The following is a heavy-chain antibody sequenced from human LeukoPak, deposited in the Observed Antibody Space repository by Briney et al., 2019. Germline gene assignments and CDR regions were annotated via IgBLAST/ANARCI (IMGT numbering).Heavy chain of an antibody. V-gene: IGHV3-73*01. Sequence: GGSLKLSCAASGFTFSGSAMHWVRQASGKGLEWVGRIRSKANSYATAYAASVKGRFTLSRDDSKNTAYLQTDSLKTEDTAVYYCTSRGDSSGYSYPFDYWGQGTLVTVSS. D-gene: IGHD3-22*01. J-gene: IGHJ4*02. CDR2: IRSKANSYAT. CDR1: GFTFSGSA. CDR3: TSRGDSSGYSYPFDY.